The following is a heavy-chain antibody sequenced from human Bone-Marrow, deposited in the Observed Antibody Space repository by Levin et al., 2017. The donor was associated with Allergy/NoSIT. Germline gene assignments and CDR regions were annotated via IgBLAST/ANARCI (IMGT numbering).Heavy chain of an antibody. D-gene: IGHD6-19*01. CDR1: GGSFSTYA. Sequence: ASVKVSCKASGGSFSTYAISWVRQAPGQGLEWMGWTSAFNGNTKYAQNFQDRVTMTTDTSSSTAYMELRSLTSDDTALYYCARDTRTVPGHLDSWGQGTLITVSS. CDR2: TSAFNGNT. CDR3: ARDTRTVPGHLDS. J-gene: IGHJ4*02. V-gene: IGHV1-18*01.